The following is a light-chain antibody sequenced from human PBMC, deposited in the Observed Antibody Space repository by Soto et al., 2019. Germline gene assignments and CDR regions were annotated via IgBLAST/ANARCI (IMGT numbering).Light chain of an antibody. J-gene: IGKJ1*01. CDR3: QQYNNWPRT. V-gene: IGKV3-15*01. CDR1: QTVGSN. Sequence: EIVMTQSPATLSVSPGERATLSCRASQTVGSNLAWYQQKPGQVPRLLIYGASTRATGIPARFSGSGSGTEFTLTVSSLQSEDFAVYYCQQYNNWPRTVGQGTKVEIK. CDR2: GAS.